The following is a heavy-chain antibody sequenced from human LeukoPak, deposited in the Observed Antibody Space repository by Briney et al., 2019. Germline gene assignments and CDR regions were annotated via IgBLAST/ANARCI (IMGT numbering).Heavy chain of an antibody. D-gene: IGHD3-3*01. J-gene: IGHJ5*02. Sequence: GASVKVSCKASGYTFTGYYMHWVRQAPGQGLEWMGWINPNSGGTNYAQKFQGRVTMTGDTSISTAYMELSRLRSDDTAVYYCARDRQLSFGVVIPRWFDPWGQGTLVTVSS. CDR3: ARDRQLSFGVVIPRWFDP. V-gene: IGHV1-2*02. CDR2: INPNSGGT. CDR1: GYTFTGYY.